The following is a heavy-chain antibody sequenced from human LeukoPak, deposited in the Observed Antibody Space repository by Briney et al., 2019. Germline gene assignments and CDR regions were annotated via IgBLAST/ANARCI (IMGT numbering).Heavy chain of an antibody. CDR3: AKSATYCSGGSCHPDY. D-gene: IGHD2-15*01. V-gene: IGHV3-23*01. Sequence: PGGSLRLSCAASGFTFSSYGMSWVRQAPGKGLEWVSAISGSGGSTYYADSVKGRLTISRDNSKNTLYLQMNSLRAEDTAVYYCAKSATYCSGGSCHPDYWGQGTLVTVSS. CDR1: GFTFSSYG. J-gene: IGHJ4*02. CDR2: ISGSGGST.